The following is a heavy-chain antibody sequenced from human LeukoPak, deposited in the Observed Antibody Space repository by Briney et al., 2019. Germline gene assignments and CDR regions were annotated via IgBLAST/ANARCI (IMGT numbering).Heavy chain of an antibody. J-gene: IGHJ4*02. D-gene: IGHD3-22*01. CDR3: AKDGSYDRSGYYYGRFDY. CDR1: GFTFDDYA. Sequence: GGSLRLSCAASGFTFDDYAMHSVRHAPGKGLEWVSLISGDGGSTYYADSMKGRFTISRDNSKNSLYLQMNSLRTEDTALYYCAKDGSYDRSGYYYGRFDYWGQGTLVTVSS. CDR2: ISGDGGST. V-gene: IGHV3-43*02.